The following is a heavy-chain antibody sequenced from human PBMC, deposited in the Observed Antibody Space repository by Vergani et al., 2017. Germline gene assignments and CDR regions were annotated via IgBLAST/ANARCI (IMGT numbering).Heavy chain of an antibody. Sequence: QVQLVQSGAEVKKPGASVKVSCKASGYTFTSYAMHWVRQAPGQRLEWMGWINAGNGNTKYSQKFQGRVTITRDTSASTAYMELSSLRSEDTAVYYCARDRGHYDFWSGYTYYYRDVWGKGP. V-gene: IGHV1-3*01. J-gene: IGHJ6*03. CDR1: GYTFTSYA. CDR3: ARDRGHYDFWSGYTYYYRDV. CDR2: INAGNGNT. D-gene: IGHD3-3*01.